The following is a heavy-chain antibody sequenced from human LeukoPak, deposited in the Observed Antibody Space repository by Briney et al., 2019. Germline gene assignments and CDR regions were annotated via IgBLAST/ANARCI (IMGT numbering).Heavy chain of an antibody. J-gene: IGHJ4*02. V-gene: IGHV4-34*01. CDR3: AKDRPGTDYSENY. D-gene: IGHD4-11*01. Sequence: SETLSLTCAVYGGSFSGYYWSWIRQPPGKGLEWIGEINHSGSTNYNPSLKSRVTISVDTSKNQFSLKLSSVTAADTAVYYCAKDRPGTDYSENYWGQGTLVTVSS. CDR2: INHSGST. CDR1: GGSFSGYY.